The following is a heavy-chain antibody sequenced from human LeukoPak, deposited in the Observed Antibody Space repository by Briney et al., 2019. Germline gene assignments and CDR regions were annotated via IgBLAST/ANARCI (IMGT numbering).Heavy chain of an antibody. CDR1: GDSVSSNSAA. CDR2: TYYRSKWYN. V-gene: IGHV6-1*01. D-gene: IGHD4-17*01. J-gene: IGHJ3*02. Sequence: SQTLSLTCAISGDSVSSNSAAWNWIRQSPSRGLEWLGRTYYRSKWYNDSAVALKSRITSNPDTSKNQFSLQLNSVTPEDTAVYYCARGPGLRMGAFDIWGQGTVVSVSS. CDR3: ARGPGLRMGAFDI.